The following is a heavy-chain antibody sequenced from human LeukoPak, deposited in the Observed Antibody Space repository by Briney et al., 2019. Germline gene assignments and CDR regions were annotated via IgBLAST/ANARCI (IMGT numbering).Heavy chain of an antibody. Sequence: ASVKVSCKASGYTFTGHYMHWLRQAPGQGLEWMARINPNSGGTNYAQNLQDRVTITTDTSTSTAYMEMRSLRSDDTAVYYCARVGPYDSGSYYNINPYYYCMDVWGKGTAVTVSS. V-gene: IGHV1-2*06. CDR3: ARVGPYDSGSYYNINPYYYCMDV. D-gene: IGHD3-10*01. J-gene: IGHJ6*03. CDR2: INPNSGGT. CDR1: GYTFTGHY.